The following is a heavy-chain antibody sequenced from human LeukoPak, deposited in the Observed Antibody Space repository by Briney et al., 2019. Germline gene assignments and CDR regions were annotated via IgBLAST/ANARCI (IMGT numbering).Heavy chain of an antibody. CDR3: ARDQYDYVWGSYRPYFDY. CDR2: ISPYNGNT. V-gene: IGHV1-18*01. J-gene: IGHJ4*02. Sequence: ASVKVSCKASGYTFTSYGISWVRQAPGQGLEWMGSISPYNGNTNYAQTLQGRVTMTTDTSTSTAYMELRSLRSDDTAVYYCARDQYDYVWGSYRPYFDYWGQGTLVTVSS. CDR1: GYTFTSYG. D-gene: IGHD3-16*02.